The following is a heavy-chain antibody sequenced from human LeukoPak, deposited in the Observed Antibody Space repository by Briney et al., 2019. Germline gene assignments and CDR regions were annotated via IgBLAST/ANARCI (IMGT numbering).Heavy chain of an antibody. Sequence: SQTLSLTCAVSGGSISSAYSWNWIRQPPGKGLEWIGYIYYSGSTNYNPSLKSRVTISVDTSKNQFSLKLSSVTAADTAVYYCARHGTSGTNLNWFDPWGQGTLVTVSS. CDR3: ARHGTSGTNLNWFDP. CDR1: GGSISSAYS. V-gene: IGHV4-61*01. J-gene: IGHJ5*02. CDR2: IYYSGST. D-gene: IGHD1-1*01.